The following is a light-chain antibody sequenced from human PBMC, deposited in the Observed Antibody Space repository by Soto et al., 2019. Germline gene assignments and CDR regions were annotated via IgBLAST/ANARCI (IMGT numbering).Light chain of an antibody. Sequence: QSALTQPASVSGSPGQSITISCTGTSSDVGGYNYVCWYQQHPGKAPKLMIYDVSNRPSVVSNRFSGSKSGNTASLTISGLQAEDEADYYCSSYTSSSTLLVFGGGTKVTVL. CDR2: DVS. CDR3: SSYTSSSTLLV. CDR1: SSDVGGYNY. V-gene: IGLV2-14*01. J-gene: IGLJ2*01.